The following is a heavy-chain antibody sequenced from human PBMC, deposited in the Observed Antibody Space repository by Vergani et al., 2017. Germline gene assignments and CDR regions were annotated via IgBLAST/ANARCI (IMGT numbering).Heavy chain of an antibody. J-gene: IGHJ2*01. V-gene: IGHV2-70*04. CDR1: GIQHSTSGMR. Sequence: QVTLKESGPALVKPTQTLTLTCTVSGIQHSTSGMRVSWIRQPPGKAPEWLARIDWDDEKFYSPSLKTRLTISKDTSKNQVVLTMTKMDPVDTAMYYCTWLYGPTGHWYFDFWGRGTLVAVSS. CDR3: TWLYGPTGHWYFDF. CDR2: IDWDDEK. D-gene: IGHD3-10*01.